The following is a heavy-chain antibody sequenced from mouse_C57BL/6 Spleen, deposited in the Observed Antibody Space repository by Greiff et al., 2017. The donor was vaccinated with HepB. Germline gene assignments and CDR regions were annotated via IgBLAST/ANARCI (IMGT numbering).Heavy chain of an antibody. CDR1: GYTFTSYW. CDR2: INPSSGYT. Sequence: QVQLQQSGAELAKPGASVKLSCKASGYTFTSYWMQWVEQRPGQGLEWIGYINPSSGYTKYNQKFKDKATLTADKASSTAYMQLSSLTYEDSAVYYCARRDYFDYWGQGTTLTVSS. CDR3: ARRDYFDY. V-gene: IGHV1-7*01. J-gene: IGHJ2*01.